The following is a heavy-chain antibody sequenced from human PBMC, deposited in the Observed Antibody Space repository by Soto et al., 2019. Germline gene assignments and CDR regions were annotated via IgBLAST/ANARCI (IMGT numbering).Heavy chain of an antibody. V-gene: IGHV3-11*01. CDR2: ISSSGSTI. D-gene: IGHD5-18*01. CDR3: ASMELWQQPQYYYYYGMDV. J-gene: IGHJ6*02. Sequence: QVQLVESGGGLVKPGGSLRLSCAASGFTFSDYYMSWIRQAPGKGLEWVSYISSSGSTIYYADSVKGRFTISRDNAKNSLYLKMNSLRAEDTAVYYCASMELWQQPQYYYYYGMDVWGQGTTVTVSS. CDR1: GFTFSDYY.